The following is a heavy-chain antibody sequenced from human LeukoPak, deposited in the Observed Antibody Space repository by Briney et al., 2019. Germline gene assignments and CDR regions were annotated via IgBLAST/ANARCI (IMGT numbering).Heavy chain of an antibody. J-gene: IGHJ4*02. Sequence: TPGGSLRLSCAASGFTFSDYSMPWVRQAPGKGLEWVSSISSGSTYKYSADSLKGRFTISRDNAKNSLYLQMNSLRAEDSAVYYCTRGPTLIGVAGTWPLDYWGRGTLVTVSS. V-gene: IGHV3-21*01. D-gene: IGHD6-19*01. CDR3: TRGPTLIGVAGTWPLDY. CDR2: ISSGSTYK. CDR1: GFTFSDYS.